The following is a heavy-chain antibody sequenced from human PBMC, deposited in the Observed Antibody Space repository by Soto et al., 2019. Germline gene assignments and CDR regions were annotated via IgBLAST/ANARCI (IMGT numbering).Heavy chain of an antibody. V-gene: IGHV3-23*01. CDR1: GFTFSSYA. Sequence: GGSLRLSCAASGFTFSSYAMSWVRQAPGKGLEWVSAISGSGGSTYYADSVKGRFTISRDNSKNTLYLQMNSLRAEDTAVYYCAKVRVGIAARGAPIDYWGQGTLVTVSS. CDR2: ISGSGGST. CDR3: AKVRVGIAARGAPIDY. J-gene: IGHJ4*02. D-gene: IGHD6-6*01.